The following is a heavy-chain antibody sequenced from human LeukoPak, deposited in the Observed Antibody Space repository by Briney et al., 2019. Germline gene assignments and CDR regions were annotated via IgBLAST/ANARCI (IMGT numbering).Heavy chain of an antibody. CDR3: ARDQAGIDY. CDR1: GFTFSSYA. CDR2: ISYDGSNK. Sequence: GGSLRLSCAASGFTFSSYAMHWVRQAPGKGLEWVAVISYDGSNKYYADSVKGRFTISRDNSKNTLYLQMNSLRAEDTVVYYCARDQAGIDYWGQGTLVTVSS. V-gene: IGHV3-30*04. J-gene: IGHJ4*02.